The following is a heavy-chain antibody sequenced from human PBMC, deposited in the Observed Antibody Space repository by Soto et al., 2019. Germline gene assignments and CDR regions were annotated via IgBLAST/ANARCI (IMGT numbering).Heavy chain of an antibody. Sequence: GRSLRLSCAASGFTVSSNYMSWVRQAPGKGLEWVSVIYSGGSTYYADSVKGGFTMSSDNSKNTLYLQMNSLRAEDTAVYYCSRDSTVRGVIITMCYWGQGTLVTVSS. CDR3: SRDSTVRGVIITMCY. D-gene: IGHD3-10*01. J-gene: IGHJ4*02. V-gene: IGHV3-66*01. CDR2: IYSGGST. CDR1: GFTVSSNY.